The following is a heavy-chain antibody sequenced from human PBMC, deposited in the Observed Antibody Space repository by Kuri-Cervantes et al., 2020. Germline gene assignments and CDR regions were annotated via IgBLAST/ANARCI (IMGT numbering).Heavy chain of an antibody. J-gene: IGHJ4*02. CDR1: GFTFSSYA. V-gene: IGHV3-23*01. CDR3: TTELWFGELMFGDY. Sequence: GGSLRLSCAASGFTFSSYAMSWVRQAPGKGLEWVSAISGSGGSTYYADSVKGRFTISRDNSKNTLYLQMNSLRAEDTAVYYCTTELWFGELMFGDYWGQGTLVTVSS. CDR2: ISGSGGST. D-gene: IGHD3-10*01.